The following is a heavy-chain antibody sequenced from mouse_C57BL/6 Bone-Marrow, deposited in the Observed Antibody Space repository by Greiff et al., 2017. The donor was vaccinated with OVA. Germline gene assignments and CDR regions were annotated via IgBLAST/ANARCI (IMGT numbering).Heavy chain of an antibody. CDR2: IWSDGST. Sequence: QVQLQESGPGLVAPSQSLSITCTVSGFSLTSYGVHRVRQPPGKGLEWLVVIWSDGSTTYNSALKSRLSISKDNSKSQVFLKMNSLRTDDTAMYYCARTRLRNRYYAMDYWGQGTSVTVSS. D-gene: IGHD3-2*02. V-gene: IGHV2-6*03. CDR3: ARTRLRNRYYAMDY. CDR1: GFSLTSYG. J-gene: IGHJ4*01.